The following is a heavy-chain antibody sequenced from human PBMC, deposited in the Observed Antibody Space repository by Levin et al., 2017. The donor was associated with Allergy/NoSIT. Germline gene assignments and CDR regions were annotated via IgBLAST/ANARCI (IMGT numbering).Heavy chain of an antibody. J-gene: IGHJ4*02. CDR2: INTANGDT. D-gene: IGHD2-15*01. CDR1: GYNFTKYA. CDR3: ARNPEVAASLDY. Sequence: GASVKVSCKASGYNFTKYAIHWVRQAPGQRLEWMGWINTANGDTKYSENFQGRVTITRDTSASTAYMELSSLRSEDTALYYCARNPEVAASLDYWGQGTLVTVSS. V-gene: IGHV1-3*04.